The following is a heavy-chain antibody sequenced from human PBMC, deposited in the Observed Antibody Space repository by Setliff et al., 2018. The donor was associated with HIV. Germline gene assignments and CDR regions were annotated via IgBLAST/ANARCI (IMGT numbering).Heavy chain of an antibody. J-gene: IGHJ4*02. CDR1: GYTFTSYD. V-gene: IGHV1-8*02. CDR2: MNPNSGNT. CDR3: ARDPYSTGRNDY. Sequence: ASVKVSCKASGYTFTSYDINWVRQATGQGLEWMGWMNPNSGNTGYAQKFQGRVTMTRNTSISTACMELSSLRSADTAVYYCARDPYSTGRNDYWGQGALVTVSS. D-gene: IGHD6-19*01.